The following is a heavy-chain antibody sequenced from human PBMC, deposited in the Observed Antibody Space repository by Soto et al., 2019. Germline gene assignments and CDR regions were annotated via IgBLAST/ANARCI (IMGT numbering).Heavy chain of an antibody. CDR3: ASEFLGITGTTFNREGP. Sequence: ASVKVSCKASGYTFTSYAMHWVRQAPGQRLEWMGWINAGNGNTKYSQKFQGRVTITRDTSASTAYMELSSLRSEDTAVYYCASEFLGITGTTFNREGPWGQGTLVTVSS. J-gene: IGHJ5*02. CDR2: INAGNGNT. V-gene: IGHV1-3*01. D-gene: IGHD1-7*01. CDR1: GYTFTSYA.